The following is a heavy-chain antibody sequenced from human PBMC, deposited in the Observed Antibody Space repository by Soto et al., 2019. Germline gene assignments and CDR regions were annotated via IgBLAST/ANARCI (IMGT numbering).Heavy chain of an antibody. D-gene: IGHD3-22*01. V-gene: IGHV3-23*01. J-gene: IGHJ4*02. Sequence: PGGSLRLSCAASGFTFSSFAMTWVRQAPGKGLEWVSAISGSGGSTYYADSVKGRFTISRDNSKNTLYLQMNSLRAEDTAVYYCAKKGNIVVVITQIDYWGQGTLVTVSS. CDR1: GFTFSSFA. CDR2: ISGSGGST. CDR3: AKKGNIVVVITQIDY.